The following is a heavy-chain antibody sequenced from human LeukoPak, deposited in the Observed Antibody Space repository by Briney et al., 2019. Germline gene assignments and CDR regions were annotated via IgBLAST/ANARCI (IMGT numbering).Heavy chain of an antibody. J-gene: IGHJ4*02. V-gene: IGHV3-48*04. Sequence: GGSLRLSCAASEFTFSTYAMNWVRQAPGKGLEWVGYISPTGSTMFYADSVKGRFTLSRDNADNSLYLRMNSLRVEDTALYYCVRGGWRIIETGVDSWGQGTLVTVSS. CDR2: ISPTGSTM. CDR3: VRGGWRIIETGVDS. CDR1: EFTFSTYA. D-gene: IGHD2-15*01.